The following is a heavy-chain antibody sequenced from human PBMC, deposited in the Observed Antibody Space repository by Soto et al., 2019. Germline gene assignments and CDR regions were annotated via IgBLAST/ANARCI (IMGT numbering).Heavy chain of an antibody. Sequence: PSEALSRTCSVSGASMTSGGYYWSWIRQPRGKGLEWIGGIYYSGNTDYNPSLKRRFSISVDTSKNHFSLPLRSVTVADTAVSYCARAFKRYSSPPGSLEYWGLGTVVTVSS. CDR3: ARAFKRYSSPPGSLEY. D-gene: IGHD6-13*01. V-gene: IGHV4-30-4*01. J-gene: IGHJ4*02. CDR2: IYYSGNT. CDR1: GASMTSGGYY.